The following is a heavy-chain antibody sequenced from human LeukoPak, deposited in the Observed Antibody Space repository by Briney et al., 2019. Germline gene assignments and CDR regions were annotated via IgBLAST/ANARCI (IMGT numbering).Heavy chain of an antibody. CDR3: ARDTHLDY. CDR1: GVSISSYY. Sequence: PSETLSLTCTVSGVSISSYYWGWIRQPPGKGLEWIGSIYYSGRTYYNPSLKSRVTISVEKSKNQFSLKLSSVTAADTAVYYCARDTHLDYWGQGTLVTVSA. J-gene: IGHJ4*02. V-gene: IGHV4-39*02. CDR2: IYYSGRT. D-gene: IGHD2-15*01.